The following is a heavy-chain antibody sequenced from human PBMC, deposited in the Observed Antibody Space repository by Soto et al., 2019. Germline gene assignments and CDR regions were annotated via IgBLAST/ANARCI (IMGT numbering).Heavy chain of an antibody. Sequence: DTLSLTCTVSGGSISSSSYYWGWIRQPPGKGLEWIGSIYYSGSTYYNPSLKSRVTISVDTSKNQFSLKLSSVTAADTAVYYCARHGGYCSGGSCLNWFDPWGQGTLVTVSS. J-gene: IGHJ5*02. V-gene: IGHV4-39*01. CDR1: GGSISSSSYY. D-gene: IGHD2-15*01. CDR3: ARHGGYCSGGSCLNWFDP. CDR2: IYYSGST.